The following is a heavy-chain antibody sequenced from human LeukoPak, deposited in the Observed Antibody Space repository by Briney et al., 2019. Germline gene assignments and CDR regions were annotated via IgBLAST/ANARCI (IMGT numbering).Heavy chain of an antibody. CDR3: ARRRGMNYYGSGSYYDLRRHYYFDY. J-gene: IGHJ4*02. V-gene: IGHV1-8*03. CDR2: MNPNSGNT. D-gene: IGHD3-10*01. Sequence: ASVKVSCKASGYTFTNYDINWVRQATGQGLEWMGWMNPNSGNTGYAQKFQGRVTITRNTSISTAYMELSSLRSEDTAVYYCARRRGMNYYGSGSYYDLRRHYYFDYWGQGTLVTVSS. CDR1: GYTFTNYD.